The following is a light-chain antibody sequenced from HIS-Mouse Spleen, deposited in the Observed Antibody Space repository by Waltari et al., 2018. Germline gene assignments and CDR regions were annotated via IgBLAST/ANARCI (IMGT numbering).Light chain of an antibody. Sequence: QSALTQPASVSGSPGQSIPIPCTGTSSAVGGYNYVSWYQQHPGKAPKPMIYEVSNRPSGVSNRFSGSKSGNTASLTISGLQAEDEADYYCSSYTSSSTWVFGGGTKLTVL. CDR2: EVS. V-gene: IGLV2-14*01. J-gene: IGLJ3*02. CDR1: SSAVGGYNY. CDR3: SSYTSSSTWV.